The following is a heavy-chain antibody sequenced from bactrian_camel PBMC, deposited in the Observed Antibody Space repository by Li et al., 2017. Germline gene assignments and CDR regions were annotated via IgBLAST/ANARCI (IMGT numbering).Heavy chain of an antibody. CDR1: RFFPC. Sequence: HVQLVESGGGSARAGGSLTLYCAASRFFPCMAWFRQAPGKERERVARIIKGVTTLYHDSVKGRFTISQDNAKNMLYLQMNSLQPEDTAMYYCAAAPAVLYGGTWSRPDNYGSWGLGTQVTVS. J-gene: IGHJ6*01. D-gene: IGHD6*01. CDR2: IIKGVTT. CDR3: AAAPAVLYGGTWSRPDNYGS. V-gene: IGHV3S55*01.